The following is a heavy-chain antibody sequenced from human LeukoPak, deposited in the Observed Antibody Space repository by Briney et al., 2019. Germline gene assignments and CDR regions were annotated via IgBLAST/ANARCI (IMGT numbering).Heavy chain of an antibody. CDR3: ARHQQGVGAIIDY. CDR1: GGSISSSSYY. Sequence: SETLSLTCTVSGGSISSSSYYWGWIRQPPGKGLEWIGSIYYSGRTYYNPSLKSRVTISVDTSKNQFSLKLSSVTAADTAVYYCARHQQGVGAIIDYWGQGTLVTVSS. D-gene: IGHD1-26*01. CDR2: IYYSGRT. V-gene: IGHV4-39*01. J-gene: IGHJ4*02.